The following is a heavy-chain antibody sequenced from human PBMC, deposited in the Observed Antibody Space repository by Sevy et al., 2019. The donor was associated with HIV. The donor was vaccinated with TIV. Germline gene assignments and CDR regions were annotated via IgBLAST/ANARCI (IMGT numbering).Heavy chain of an antibody. CDR3: ARDYCSSTSCYAGGMDV. D-gene: IGHD2-2*01. CDR2: ISSSSSTI. CDR1: GFTFSSYS. V-gene: IGHV3-48*01. J-gene: IGHJ6*02. Sequence: GGSLRLSCAASGFTFSSYSMNWVRQAPGKGLEWVSYISSSSSTIYYADSLKGRFTISRDNAKNSLYLQMNSLRAEDTAVYYCARDYCSSTSCYAGGMDVWGQGTTVTVSS.